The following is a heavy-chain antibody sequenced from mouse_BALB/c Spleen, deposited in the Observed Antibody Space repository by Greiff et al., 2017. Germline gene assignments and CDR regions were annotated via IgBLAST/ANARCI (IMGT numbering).Heavy chain of an antibody. CDR2: IWGDGST. V-gene: IGHV2-6-7*01. D-gene: IGHD4-1*01. Sequence: VKLMESGPGLVAPSQSLSITCTVSGFSLTGYGVNWVRQPPGKGLEWLGMIWGDGSTDYNSALKSRLSISKDNSKSQVFLKMNSLQTDDTARYCCTGGTGTEGYAMDYWGQGTSVTVSS. CDR3: TGGTGTEGYAMDY. CDR1: GFSLTGYG. J-gene: IGHJ4*01.